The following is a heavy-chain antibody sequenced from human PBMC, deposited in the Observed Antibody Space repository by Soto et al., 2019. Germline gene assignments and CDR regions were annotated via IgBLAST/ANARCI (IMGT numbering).Heavy chain of an antibody. V-gene: IGHV3-23*01. Sequence: EVQLLESGGGLVQPGGSLRLSCAASGFTFSSYAMSWVRQAPGKGLEWVSAISGSGGSTYYADSVKGRFTISRDNSKNTLYLQMNSLRDEDTAVYYCARQMTTAIDAFDIWGQGTMVTVSS. CDR3: ARQMTTAIDAFDI. J-gene: IGHJ3*02. D-gene: IGHD4-17*01. CDR2: ISGSGGST. CDR1: GFTFSSYA.